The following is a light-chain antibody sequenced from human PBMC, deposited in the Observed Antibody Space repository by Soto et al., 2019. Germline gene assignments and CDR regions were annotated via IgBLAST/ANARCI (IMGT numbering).Light chain of an antibody. CDR2: AAS. CDR3: QKYNSAPYA. V-gene: IGKV1-27*01. J-gene: IGKJ2*01. Sequence: DIQMTQSPSSLSASVGDRVTITCRASQGISNYLAWYQQKPGKVPKLMMYAASTLQPGVPSRFSSSGSGTDFSLTISSLQPEVVATYYCQKYNSAPYAFGQGTKLEIK. CDR1: QGISNY.